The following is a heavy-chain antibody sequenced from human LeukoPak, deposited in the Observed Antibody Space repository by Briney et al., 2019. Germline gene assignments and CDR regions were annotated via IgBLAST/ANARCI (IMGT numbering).Heavy chain of an antibody. D-gene: IGHD6-19*01. CDR3: ARAVAGTGFDY. J-gene: IGHJ4*02. CDR2: IGTAGDP. CDR1: GFTFSSYD. Sequence: GGSLRLSCAASGFTFSSYDMHWVRQATGKGLEWVSAIGTAGDPYYPGSVKGRFTISRENAKNSLYPQMNSLRAGDTAVYYCARAVAGTGFDYWGQGTLVTVSS. V-gene: IGHV3-13*05.